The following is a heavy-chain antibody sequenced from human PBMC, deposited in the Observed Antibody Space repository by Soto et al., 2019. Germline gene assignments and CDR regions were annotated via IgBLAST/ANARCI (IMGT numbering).Heavy chain of an antibody. J-gene: IGHJ5*02. CDR2: IKSKTDGGTT. CDR3: TTRYTYYDFWGERWFDP. V-gene: IGHV3-15*01. CDR1: GFTFSNAW. Sequence: EVQLVESGGGLVKPGGSLRLSCAASGFTFSNAWMSWVRQAPGKGLEWVGRIKSKTDGGTTDYAAPVKGRFTISRDDSKNTLYLQMNSLKTEDTAVYYCTTRYTYYDFWGERWFDPWGQGTLVTVSS. D-gene: IGHD3-3*01.